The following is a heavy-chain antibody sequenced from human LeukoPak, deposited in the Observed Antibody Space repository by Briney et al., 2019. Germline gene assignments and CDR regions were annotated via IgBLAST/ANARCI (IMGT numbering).Heavy chain of an antibody. CDR3: AKSEDWGEWDY. CDR1: GFTVSSNY. J-gene: IGHJ4*02. CDR2: IYSAGST. D-gene: IGHD7-27*01. V-gene: IGHV3-53*01. Sequence: PGGSLRLSCAASGFTVSSNYMTWVRQAPGRGLQWVSLIYSAGSTYYADSVKGRFTISRDNSKNTLYLQMNSLRAEDTAVYYCAKSEDWGEWDYWGQGTLVTVSS.